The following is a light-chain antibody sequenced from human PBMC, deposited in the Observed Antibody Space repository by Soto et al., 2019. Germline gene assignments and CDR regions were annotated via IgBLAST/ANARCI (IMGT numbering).Light chain of an antibody. V-gene: IGKV3-15*01. CDR2: GAS. J-gene: IGKJ1*01. Sequence: EIVMTQSPATLSVSPGERATLSCRASQSVSSNLAWYQQKPGQAPRLLIYGASTRATGIPARFSGSGSGTEFILTISSLQSEDFAVYYCQQYNNWPKTFGQGTQVEIK. CDR1: QSVSSN. CDR3: QQYNNWPKT.